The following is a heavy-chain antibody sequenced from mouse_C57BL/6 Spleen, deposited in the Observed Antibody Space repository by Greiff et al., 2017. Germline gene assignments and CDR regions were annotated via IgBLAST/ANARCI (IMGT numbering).Heavy chain of an antibody. Sequence: VQRVESGAELVRPGASVTLSCKASGYTFTDYEMHWVKQTPVHGLEWIGAIDPETGGTAYNQKFKGKAILTADKSSSTAYMELRSLTSEDSAVYYCTINGDGHFDYWGQGTTLTVSS. V-gene: IGHV1-15*01. CDR1: GYTFTDYE. CDR2: IDPETGGT. CDR3: TINGDGHFDY. J-gene: IGHJ2*01. D-gene: IGHD4-1*01.